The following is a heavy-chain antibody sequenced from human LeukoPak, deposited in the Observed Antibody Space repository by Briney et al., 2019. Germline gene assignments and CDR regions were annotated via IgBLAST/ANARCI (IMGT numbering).Heavy chain of an antibody. D-gene: IGHD3-3*01. V-gene: IGHV1-18*01. CDR2: ISAYNGNT. Sequence: GASVKVSCKASGYTFTSYGISWVRQAPGQGLEWMGWISAYNGNTNYAQKLQGRVTMTTDTSTSTAYMELRSLRSDDTAVYYCARDEDDLWSGYFDYWGQGTLVTVSS. CDR1: GYTFTSYG. J-gene: IGHJ4*02. CDR3: ARDEDDLWSGYFDY.